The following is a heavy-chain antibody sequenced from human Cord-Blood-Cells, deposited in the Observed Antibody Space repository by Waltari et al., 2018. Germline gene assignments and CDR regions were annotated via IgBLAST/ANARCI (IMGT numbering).Heavy chain of an antibody. J-gene: IGHJ6*02. D-gene: IGHD1-26*01. V-gene: IGHV4-31*03. CDR1: GGSISSGGSS. Sequence: QVQLQESGPGLVKPSQTLSLTCTVSGGSISSGGSSWSWIPPPPGKGLEWIGYIYYSGSTYYNPSLKSRVTISVDTSKNQFSLKLSSVTAADTAVYYCARGPPEWEHYYGMDVWGQGTTVTVSS. CDR3: ARGPPEWEHYYGMDV. CDR2: IYYSGST.